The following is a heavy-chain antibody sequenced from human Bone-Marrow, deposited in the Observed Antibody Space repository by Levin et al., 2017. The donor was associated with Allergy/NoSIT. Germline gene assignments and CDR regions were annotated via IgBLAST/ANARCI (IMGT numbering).Heavy chain of an antibody. J-gene: IGHJ4*02. V-gene: IGHV3-15*01. Sequence: GESLKISCAASGFSFTKVWMTWVRQAPGKGLEWVGRIKSETDGGTIDYAAPVKGRFTISRDDSRSTLYLQMNSLKTEDTAVYYCTTEVWARSIRDDYWGQGTLVTVSS. CDR3: TTEVWARSIRDDY. CDR2: IKSETDGGTI. D-gene: IGHD2-21*01. CDR1: GFSFTKVW.